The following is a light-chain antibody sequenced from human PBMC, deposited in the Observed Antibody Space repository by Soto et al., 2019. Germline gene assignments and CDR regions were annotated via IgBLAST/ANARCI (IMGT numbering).Light chain of an antibody. Sequence: DIQMTQSPSTLSASVGDRVTSTCRASQSISSWLAWYQHKPGKAPKLLIYDASNLDSGVPSRFSGSGSGTEFSLTISNLQPDDCATYYCQQYENYWTFGQGTKVDVK. CDR3: QQYENYWT. V-gene: IGKV1-5*01. CDR1: QSISSW. CDR2: DAS. J-gene: IGKJ1*01.